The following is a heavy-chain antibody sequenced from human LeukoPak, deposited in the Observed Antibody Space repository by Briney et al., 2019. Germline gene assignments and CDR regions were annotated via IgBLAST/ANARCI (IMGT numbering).Heavy chain of an antibody. CDR1: GGSIGGYY. J-gene: IGHJ4*02. D-gene: IGHD3-9*01. V-gene: IGHV4-59*08. CDR3: ARRFVSKNYFEF. Sequence: SETLSLTCAVSGGSIGGYYWSWIRQTPGKGLEWMGFIYKTGSTRYNPSLESRATMSVDTSKNQFSMNLISLTAADTAVYFCARRFVSKNYFEFWGQGVLVSVSS. CDR2: IYKTGST.